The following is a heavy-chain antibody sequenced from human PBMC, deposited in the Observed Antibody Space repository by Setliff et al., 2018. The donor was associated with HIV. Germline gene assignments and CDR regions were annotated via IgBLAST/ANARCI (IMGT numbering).Heavy chain of an antibody. CDR2: INHRGNT. Sequence: LSLTCAVYDGSFSNYYWSWIRQPPGKGLEWIGEINHRGNTNYSPSLKSRVTMSVDPSMKQFSLNVSSVTAADTAVYYCARGPWSEGSGSRTPYDYWGQGTLVTVSS. J-gene: IGHJ4*02. CDR3: ARGPWSEGSGSRTPYDY. V-gene: IGHV4-34*01. D-gene: IGHD3-10*01. CDR1: DGSFSNYY.